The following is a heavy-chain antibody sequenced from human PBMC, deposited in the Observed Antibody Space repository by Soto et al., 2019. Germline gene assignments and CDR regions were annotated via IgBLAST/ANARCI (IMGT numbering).Heavy chain of an antibody. CDR1: GYAFTTND. CDR2: MNAHSGVT. Sequence: QVQLVQSGAEVKKPGASVKVSCRTSGYAFTTNDITWVRQATGQGLEWMGWMNAHSGVTGYAQKFQGRVTMTRNTSISTAYMELSSLTSDDTAVYYCARDSTGPDYWCQGTLVTVSS. CDR3: ARDSTGPDY. D-gene: IGHD2-2*01. J-gene: IGHJ4*02. V-gene: IGHV1-8*01.